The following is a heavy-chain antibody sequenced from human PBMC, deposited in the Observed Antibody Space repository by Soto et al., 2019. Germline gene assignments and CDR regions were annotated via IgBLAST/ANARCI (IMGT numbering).Heavy chain of an antibody. V-gene: IGHV3-30*18. CDR3: AKDLTSGAVAY. Sequence: QVQLVESGGGVVQPGRSLRLSCAASGFTFSSYGMHWVRQAPGKGLEWVAVISYDGSNKYYADSVKGRFTISRDNSKNTLYLQMNSLRAEDTAVYYCAKDLTSGAVAYWGQGTLVTVSS. D-gene: IGHD6-19*01. CDR1: GFTFSSYG. J-gene: IGHJ4*02. CDR2: ISYDGSNK.